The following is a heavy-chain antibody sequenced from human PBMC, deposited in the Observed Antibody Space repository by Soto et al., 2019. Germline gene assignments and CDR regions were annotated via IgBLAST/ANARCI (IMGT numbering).Heavy chain of an antibody. CDR2: TYNSERT. CDR3: AREPLAHSYFDL. CDR1: GGSISGYY. J-gene: IGHJ4*02. V-gene: IGHV4-4*07. Sequence: SETLSLTCTVSGGSISGYYWSWIRQPAGKGLEWIGRTYNSERTNYNPSLKSRVTMSMDTSKNQFSLKLTSVTAADTAVYFCAREPLAHSYFDLWGQGTLVTSPQ.